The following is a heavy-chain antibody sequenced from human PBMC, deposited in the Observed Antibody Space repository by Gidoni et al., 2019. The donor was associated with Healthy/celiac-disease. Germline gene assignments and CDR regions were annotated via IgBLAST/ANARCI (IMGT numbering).Heavy chain of an antibody. D-gene: IGHD3-10*01. Sequence: EVQLVESGGGLVKPGGSLRLSCAASGFTFSNAWMSWVRQAPGKGLEWVGRIKSKTDGGTTDYAAPVKGRFTISRDDSKNTLYLQMNSLKTEDTAVYYCTTERGSGSQLRSLWGQGTLVTVSS. CDR1: GFTFSNAW. V-gene: IGHV3-15*01. CDR2: IKSKTDGGTT. J-gene: IGHJ4*02. CDR3: TTERGSGSQLRSL.